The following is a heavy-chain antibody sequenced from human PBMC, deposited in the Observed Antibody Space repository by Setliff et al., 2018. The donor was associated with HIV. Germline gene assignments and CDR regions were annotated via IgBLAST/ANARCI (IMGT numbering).Heavy chain of an antibody. Sequence: PSETLSLTCTVSRGSISTYYWSWIRQPPGKGLEWIGYIYYSGSTNYNPSLKSRVTISLDTSKNQFSLNLSSVSAADTAVYYCARGSRAVSGYGAFDYWGQGTLVTVSS. CDR2: IYYSGST. V-gene: IGHV4-59*08. D-gene: IGHD6-19*01. J-gene: IGHJ4*02. CDR1: RGSISTYY. CDR3: ARGSRAVSGYGAFDY.